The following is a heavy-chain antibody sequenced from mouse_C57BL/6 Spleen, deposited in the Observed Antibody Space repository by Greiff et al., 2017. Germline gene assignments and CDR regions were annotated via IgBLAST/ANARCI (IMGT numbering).Heavy chain of an antibody. D-gene: IGHD2-1*01. CDR2: INPSTGGT. V-gene: IGHV1-42*01. Sequence: VQLQQSGPELVKPGASVKISCKASGYSFTGYYMNWVKQSPEKSLEWIGEINPSTGGTTYNQKFKAKATLTVDKSSSTAYMQLKSLTSEDSAVYYCARRGDGNYEDWWYFDVWGTGTTVTVSS. CDR1: GYSFTGYY. CDR3: ARRGDGNYEDWWYFDV. J-gene: IGHJ1*03.